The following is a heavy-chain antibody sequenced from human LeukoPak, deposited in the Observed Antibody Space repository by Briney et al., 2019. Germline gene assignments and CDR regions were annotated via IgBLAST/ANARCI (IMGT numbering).Heavy chain of an antibody. CDR2: ISGSGTTT. CDR1: GFTFSSFA. CDR3: AKGNRPVTAMVVLDY. Sequence: PGGSLRLSCAASGFTFSSFAMSWVRQAPGKGLEWVSGISGSGTTTSYADSVKGRFTISRDNSKNTLYLQINSLRAEDTAVYYCAKGNRPVTAMVVLDYWGQGTLVTVSS. V-gene: IGHV3-23*01. J-gene: IGHJ4*02. D-gene: IGHD2-21*02.